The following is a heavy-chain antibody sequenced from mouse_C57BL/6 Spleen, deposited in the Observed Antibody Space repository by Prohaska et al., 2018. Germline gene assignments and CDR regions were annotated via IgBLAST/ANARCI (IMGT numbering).Heavy chain of an antibody. D-gene: IGHD4-1*01. V-gene: IGHV4-1*01. J-gene: IGHJ1*03. CDR3: ASPNWDWYFDV. Sequence: EVKLLQSGGGLVQPVGSLKLSCQASGRDFSSYLIIWVRRSQGKGLEWIGEINSDSSIINYAPALKDKVIISRDKAKNTLYLQMSKVRSEDTAVYYCASPNWDWYFDVWGTGTTVTVSS. CDR1: GRDFSSYL. CDR2: INSDSSII.